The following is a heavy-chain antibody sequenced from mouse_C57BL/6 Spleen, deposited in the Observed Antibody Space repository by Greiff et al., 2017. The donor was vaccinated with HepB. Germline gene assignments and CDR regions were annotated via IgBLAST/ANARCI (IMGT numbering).Heavy chain of an antibody. CDR3: ARGGVYYDYGGFAY. CDR1: GYTFTSYG. J-gene: IGHJ3*01. CDR2: IYPRSGNT. D-gene: IGHD2-4*01. Sequence: VQLQQSGAELARPGASVKLSCKASGYTFTSYGISWVKQRTGQGLEWIGEIYPRSGNTYYNEKFKGKATLTADKSSSTAYMELRSLTSEDSAVYFCARGGVYYDYGGFAYWGQGTLVTVSA. V-gene: IGHV1-81*01.